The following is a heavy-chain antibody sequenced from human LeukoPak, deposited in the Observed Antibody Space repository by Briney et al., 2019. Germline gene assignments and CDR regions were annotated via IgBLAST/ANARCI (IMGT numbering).Heavy chain of an antibody. D-gene: IGHD3-3*01. J-gene: IGHJ6*02. CDR3: ARDGFLEWLSPPYYGMDA. CDR1: GGSISSGDYY. V-gene: IGHV4-30-4*01. Sequence: SQTLSLTCTVSGGSISSGDYYWSWIRQPPGKGLEWIGYIYYSGSTYYNPSLKSRVTISVDTSKNQFSLKLSSVTAADTAVYYCARDGFLEWLSPPYYGMDAWGQGTTVTVSS. CDR2: IYYSGST.